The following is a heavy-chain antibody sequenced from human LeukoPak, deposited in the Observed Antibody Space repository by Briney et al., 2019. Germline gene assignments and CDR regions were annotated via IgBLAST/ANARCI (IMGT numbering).Heavy chain of an antibody. D-gene: IGHD2-15*01. CDR2: INHSGST. CDR1: GGSFSGYY. CDR3: ARGAVAARKFDY. Sequence: PSETLSLTCAVYGGSFSGYYWSWIRQPPGKGLEWIGEINHSGSTNYNPSLKSRVTISVDTSKNQFSLKLSSVTAADTAVHYCARGAVAARKFDYWGQGTLVTVSS. V-gene: IGHV4-34*01. J-gene: IGHJ4*02.